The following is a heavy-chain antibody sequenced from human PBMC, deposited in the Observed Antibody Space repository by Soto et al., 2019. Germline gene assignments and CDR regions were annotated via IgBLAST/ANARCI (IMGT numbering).Heavy chain of an antibody. Sequence: QVQLVQSGAEVKKPGASVKVSCKASGYTFTSYGISWVRQAPGQGLEWMGWISAYNGNTNYAQKLQGRVTMTTDTSTSTAYMELRSLRSDDTAVYYCVRDRMHILTGYSDFDYWGQGTLVTVSS. J-gene: IGHJ4*02. D-gene: IGHD3-9*01. V-gene: IGHV1-18*01. CDR2: ISAYNGNT. CDR3: VRDRMHILTGYSDFDY. CDR1: GYTFTSYG.